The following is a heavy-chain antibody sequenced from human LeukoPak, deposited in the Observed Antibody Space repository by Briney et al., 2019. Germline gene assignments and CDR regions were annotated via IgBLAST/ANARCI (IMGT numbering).Heavy chain of an antibody. CDR1: GFTFSSYA. V-gene: IGHV3-30*04. J-gene: IGHJ4*02. CDR3: AREVGYCSSTSCNLFDY. Sequence: PGGSLRLSCAASGFTFSSYAMHWVRQAPGKGLEWVAVISYDGSNKYYADSVKGRFTISRDNSKNTLYLQMNSLRAEDTAVYYCAREVGYCSSTSCNLFDYWGQGTLVTVSS. D-gene: IGHD2-2*01. CDR2: ISYDGSNK.